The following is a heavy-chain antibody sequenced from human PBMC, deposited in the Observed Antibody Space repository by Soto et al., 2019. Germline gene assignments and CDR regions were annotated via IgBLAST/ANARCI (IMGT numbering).Heavy chain of an antibody. CDR3: ARPRAGSRDYYYYGMDV. CDR2: IYYSGST. Sequence: SETLSLTCTVSGGSISSGGYYWSWIRQHPGKGLEWIGYIYYSGSTYYNPSLKRRVTISVDTSKNQFSLKLSSVTAADTAVYYCARPRAGSRDYYYYGMDVWGQGTTVTVS. J-gene: IGHJ6*02. CDR1: GGSISSGGYY. V-gene: IGHV4-39*01. D-gene: IGHD6-19*01.